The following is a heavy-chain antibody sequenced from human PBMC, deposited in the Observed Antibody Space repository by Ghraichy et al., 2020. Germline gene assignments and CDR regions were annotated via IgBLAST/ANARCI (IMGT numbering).Heavy chain of an antibody. D-gene: IGHD4-23*01. J-gene: IGHJ4*02. Sequence: GGSLRLSCAASGFTFDDYTMHWVRQAPGKGLEWVSLISWDGGSTYYADSVKGRFTISRDNSKNSLYLQMNSLRTEDTALYYCAKDIGGNSDYWGQGTLVTVSS. V-gene: IGHV3-43*01. CDR3: AKDIGGNSDY. CDR1: GFTFDDYT. CDR2: ISWDGGST.